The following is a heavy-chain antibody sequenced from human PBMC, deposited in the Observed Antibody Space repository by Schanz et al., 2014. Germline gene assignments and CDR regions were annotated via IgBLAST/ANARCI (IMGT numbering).Heavy chain of an antibody. CDR1: GFTFSSYG. V-gene: IGHV3-NL1*01. J-gene: IGHJ4*02. D-gene: IGHD2-15*01. CDR3: AKDIGGAVAAPVYDS. Sequence: LVESGGGVVQPGRSLRLSCAASGFTFSSYGMHWVRQVPGKGPEWVSAIGGDASRTYYADSVKSRFTISRDNSKNTVFLQMSSLRADVTALYYCAKDIGGAVAAPVYDSWGQGTLVTVSS. CDR2: IGGDASRT.